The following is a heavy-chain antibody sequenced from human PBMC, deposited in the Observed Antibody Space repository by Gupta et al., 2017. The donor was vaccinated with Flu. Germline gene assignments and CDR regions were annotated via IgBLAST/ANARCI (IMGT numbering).Heavy chain of an antibody. J-gene: IGHJ4*02. Sequence: QHLQESGPALVKPSETLSPTCTVPSGSMSSSTYFWGWIRQTPGKGLEWIANSYQSGSTYYNPSLKSRVSMSVDTSKNQFSLRLSSATAADTAVYYCARHFSAAAGGWYFDYWGQGTLVTVSS. D-gene: IGHD2/OR15-2a*01. V-gene: IGHV4-39*01. CDR1: SGSMSSSTYF. CDR2: SYQSGST. CDR3: ARHFSAAAGGWYFDY.